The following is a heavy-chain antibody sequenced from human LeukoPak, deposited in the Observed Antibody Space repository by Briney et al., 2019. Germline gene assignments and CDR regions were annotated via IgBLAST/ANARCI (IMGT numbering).Heavy chain of an antibody. J-gene: IGHJ3*02. CDR1: GYTFTADY. V-gene: IGHV1-2*02. CDR3: ARENSSSWYLDAFDI. CDR2: INPSSGGT. Sequence: ASVKVSCKASGYTFTADYIHWVRQAPGQGLEWMGWINPSSGGTNYAQKFQGRVTMTRDTSISTAYMDLSRLRSDDTAVYYCARENSSSWYLDAFDIWGQGTMVTVSS. D-gene: IGHD6-13*01.